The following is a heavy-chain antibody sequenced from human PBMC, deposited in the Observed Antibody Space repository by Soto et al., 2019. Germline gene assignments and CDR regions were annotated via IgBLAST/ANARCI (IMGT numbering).Heavy chain of an antibody. CDR1: GGSFSGYY. V-gene: IGHV4-34*01. J-gene: IGHJ6*02. D-gene: IGHD6-19*01. Sequence: SETLSLTCAVSGGSFSGYYWSWIRQPPGKGLEWIGEINHSGVTNYKPSLKRRVTISVDTSKNQFSLQLKSVTAADTALYYCARFSGSYYYAMDVWGQGSAVT. CDR3: ARFSGSYYYAMDV. CDR2: INHSGVT.